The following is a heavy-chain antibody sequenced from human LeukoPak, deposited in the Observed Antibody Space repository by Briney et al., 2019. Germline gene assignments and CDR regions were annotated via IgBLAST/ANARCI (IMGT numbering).Heavy chain of an antibody. CDR3: AKGLGKATVTPLGY. CDR2: ISGSGGST. D-gene: IGHD4-11*01. J-gene: IGHJ4*02. CDR1: GFTVDSNY. Sequence: PGGSLRLSCAASGFTVDSNYLSWVRQAPGKGLEWVSGISGSGGSTYYADSVKGRFTISRDNSKNTLYLQMDSLRAEDTAVYYCAKGLGKATVTPLGYWGQGTLVTVSS. V-gene: IGHV3-23*01.